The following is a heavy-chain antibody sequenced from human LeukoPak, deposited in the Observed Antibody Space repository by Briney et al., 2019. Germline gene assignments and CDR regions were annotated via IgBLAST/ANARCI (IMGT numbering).Heavy chain of an antibody. J-gene: IGHJ4*02. CDR1: GFTVTSDY. CDR3: AKGVGVRGIIPQTLGN. CDR2: IFSGGAT. V-gene: IGHV3-53*01. D-gene: IGHD3-10*01. Sequence: GGSLRFSCAASGFTVTSDYMTWVRQAPGKGLEWVSVIFSGGATYFSDSVKGRFSISRDTSKNTLYLQMNSLRVEDTAVYYCAKGVGVRGIIPQTLGNWGQGTLVIVS.